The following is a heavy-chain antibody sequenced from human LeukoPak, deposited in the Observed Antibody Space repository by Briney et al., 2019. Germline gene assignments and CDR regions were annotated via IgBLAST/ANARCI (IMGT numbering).Heavy chain of an antibody. D-gene: IGHD5-24*01. Sequence: ASVKVSCKASGYTFTSYGISWVRQAPGQGLEWMGWISAYNGNTNYAQKLQGRVTMTTDTSTSTAYMELRSLRSDDTAVYYCAREKMTTFTADAFDIWGQGTMVPVSS. CDR2: ISAYNGNT. J-gene: IGHJ3*02. V-gene: IGHV1-18*01. CDR1: GYTFTSYG. CDR3: AREKMTTFTADAFDI.